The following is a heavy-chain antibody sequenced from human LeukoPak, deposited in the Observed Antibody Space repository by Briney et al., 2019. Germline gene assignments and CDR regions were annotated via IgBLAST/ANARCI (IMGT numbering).Heavy chain of an antibody. D-gene: IGHD2-2*01. V-gene: IGHV4-59*01. CDR2: IYYSGST. J-gene: IGHJ5*02. CDR1: GGSISSYY. CDR3: ARGVRYCSSTSCYWYWFDP. Sequence: PSETLSLTCTVSGGSISSYYWSWIRQPPGKGLEWIGYIYYSGSTNYNPSLKSRATISVDTPKNQFSLKLSSVTAADTAVYYCARGVRYCSSTSCYWYWFDPWGQGTLVTVSS.